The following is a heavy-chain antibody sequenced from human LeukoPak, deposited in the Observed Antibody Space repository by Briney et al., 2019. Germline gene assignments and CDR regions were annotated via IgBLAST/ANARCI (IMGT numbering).Heavy chain of an antibody. Sequence: GRSLRLSCAASGFTFSSYGMHWVRQAPGKGLEWVALIWYDGTNKYYADSVKGRFTISRDNSKNSLYLQMNSLRAEDTAVYYCAREDCSGGSCPIDYWGQGTLVTVSS. V-gene: IGHV3-33*01. CDR1: GFTFSSYG. J-gene: IGHJ4*02. CDR3: AREDCSGGSCPIDY. D-gene: IGHD2-15*01. CDR2: IWYDGTNK.